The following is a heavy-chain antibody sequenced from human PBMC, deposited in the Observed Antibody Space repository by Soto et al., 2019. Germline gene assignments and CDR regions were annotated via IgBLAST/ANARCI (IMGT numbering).Heavy chain of an antibody. CDR1: GGSISSYY. J-gene: IGHJ6*03. Sequence: QVQLQESGPGLVKPSETLSLTCTVSGGSISSYYWSWIRQPPGKGLEWIGYIYYSGSTNYNPSLKSRVTISVDTSKNQFSLKLSSVTAADTAVYYCARTPTVTDYYYYYMDVWGKGTTVTVSS. V-gene: IGHV4-59*08. D-gene: IGHD4-4*01. CDR2: IYYSGST. CDR3: ARTPTVTDYYYYYMDV.